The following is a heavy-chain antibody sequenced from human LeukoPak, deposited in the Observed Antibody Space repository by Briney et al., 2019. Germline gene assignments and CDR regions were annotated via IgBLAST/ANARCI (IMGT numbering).Heavy chain of an antibody. J-gene: IGHJ6*03. Sequence: SETLSLTCAVYGGSFSGYYWSWIRQPPGKGLEWSGEINHSGSTNYNPSLKSRVTISVDTSKNQFSLNLSSVTAADTAVYYCATSHNWNYGYYYYYMDVWGKGTTVTVSS. V-gene: IGHV4-34*01. CDR2: INHSGST. CDR1: GGSFSGYY. CDR3: ATSHNWNYGYYYYYMDV. D-gene: IGHD1-7*01.